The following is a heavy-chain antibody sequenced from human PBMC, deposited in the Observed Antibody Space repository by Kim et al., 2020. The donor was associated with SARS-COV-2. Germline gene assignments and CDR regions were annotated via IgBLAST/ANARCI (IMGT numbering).Heavy chain of an antibody. Sequence: TLSLTCTVSGGSISSGSYYWSWIRQPAGKGLEWIGRIYTSGSTNYNPSLKSRVTISVDTSKNQFSLKLSSVTAADTAVYYCARVGWTGYPSGFDPWGQGTLVTVSS. CDR1: GGSISSGSYY. D-gene: IGHD3-9*01. CDR3: ARVGWTGYPSGFDP. CDR2: IYTSGST. V-gene: IGHV4-61*02. J-gene: IGHJ5*02.